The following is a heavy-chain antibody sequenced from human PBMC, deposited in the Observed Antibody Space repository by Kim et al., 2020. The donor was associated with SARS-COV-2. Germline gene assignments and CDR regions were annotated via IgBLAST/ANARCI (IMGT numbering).Heavy chain of an antibody. J-gene: IGHJ6*02. Sequence: GGSLRLSCAASGFILEDNAMHWVRQAPGKGLEWVSGISGNSNSIGYADSVKGRFTISSVKAKVYLQMDSLRSEDTALYSGAKHKATVIPATIGGYFYYGLDVCGRGPTVTVS. D-gene: IGHD2-2*01. CDR2: ISGNSNSI. CDR1: GFILEDNA. CDR3: AKHKATVIPATIGGYFYYGLDV. V-gene: IGHV3-9*01.